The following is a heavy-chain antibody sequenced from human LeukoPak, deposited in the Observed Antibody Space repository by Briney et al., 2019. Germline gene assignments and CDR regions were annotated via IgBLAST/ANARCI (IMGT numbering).Heavy chain of an antibody. J-gene: IGHJ4*02. CDR2: IRYDGSNK. D-gene: IGHD3-3*01. CDR3: AKESENRGFLRFLEWLLPDY. V-gene: IGHV3-30*02. CDR1: GFTFSSYG. Sequence: PGGSLRLSCAASGFTFSSYGMHWVRQAPGKGLEWVAFIRYDGSNKYYADSVKGRFTISRDNSKNTLYLQMNSLRAEDTAVYYCAKESENRGFLRFLEWLLPDYWGQGTLVTVSS.